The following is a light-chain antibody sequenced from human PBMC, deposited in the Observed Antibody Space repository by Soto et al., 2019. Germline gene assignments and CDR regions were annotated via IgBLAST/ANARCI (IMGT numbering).Light chain of an antibody. V-gene: IGLV1-44*01. J-gene: IGLJ1*01. CDR1: NSNIGGNT. Sequence: QSVLTQPPSASGTPGQRVTISCSGSNSNIGGNTVNWYQQLPGAAPKLLMYSNDQRPSGVPDRFSGSKFGTTASLAISGLQSEDGADYHCATWDDSLNAAVFGAGTKVTVL. CDR3: ATWDDSLNAAV. CDR2: SND.